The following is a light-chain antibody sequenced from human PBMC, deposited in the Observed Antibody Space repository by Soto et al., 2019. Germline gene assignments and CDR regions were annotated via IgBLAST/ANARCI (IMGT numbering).Light chain of an antibody. V-gene: IGKV2-28*01. CDR1: QSLLHSNGNTY. J-gene: IGKJ4*01. CDR3: MQALQTPLT. CDR2: SAS. Sequence: DIVMTQSPLSLPVTPGEPASISCRSSQSLLHSNGNTYLNWYLQKPGQSPHLLIYSASNRASGVPDRFSGSGSGTDFTLKISRVEAEDVGVYYCMQALQTPLTFGGGTKVDIK.